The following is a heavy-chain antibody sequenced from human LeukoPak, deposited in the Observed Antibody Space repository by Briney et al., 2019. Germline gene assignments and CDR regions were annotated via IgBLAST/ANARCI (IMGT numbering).Heavy chain of an antibody. V-gene: IGHV3-23*01. CDR1: GFTFSSYA. CDR2: ISGSGGST. J-gene: IGHJ6*02. CDR3: AKDPGCSGGSCYTGPHYGMDV. Sequence: GGSLRLPCAASGFTFSSYAMSWVRQAPGKGLEWVSAISGSGGSTYYADSVKGRFTISRDNSKNTLYLQMNSLRAEDTAVYYCAKDPGCSGGSCYTGPHYGMDVWGQGTTVTVSS. D-gene: IGHD2-15*01.